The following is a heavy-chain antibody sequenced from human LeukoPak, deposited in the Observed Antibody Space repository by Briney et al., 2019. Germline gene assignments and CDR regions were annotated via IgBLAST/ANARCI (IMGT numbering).Heavy chain of an antibody. V-gene: IGHV1-69*13. CDR1: GGTFSSYA. D-gene: IGHD1-26*01. Sequence: ASVKVSCKTSGGTFSSYAISWVRQAPGQGLEWMGGIIPIFGTANYAQKFQGRVTITADESTSTAYMELSSLRSEDTAVYYCARGWEGWFDPWGQGTLVTVSS. CDR2: IIPIFGTA. CDR3: ARGWEGWFDP. J-gene: IGHJ5*02.